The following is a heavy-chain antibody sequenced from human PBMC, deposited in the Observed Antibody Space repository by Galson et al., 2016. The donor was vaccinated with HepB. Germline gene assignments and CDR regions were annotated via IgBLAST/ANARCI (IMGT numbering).Heavy chain of an antibody. CDR3: ARVSLQQPVRRGWWFDP. CDR1: GGSMNSGSYY. V-gene: IGHV4-31*03. D-gene: IGHD6-13*01. Sequence: LSLTCSVSGGSMNSGSYYWSWIRQHPEKGLEWIGYIYYSEGTYYNPSLKSRVTISVDTSKSQYSLNLTYVAAADTAVYYCARVSLQQPVRRGWWFDPWGQGTLVTVSS. CDR2: IYYSEGT. J-gene: IGHJ5*02.